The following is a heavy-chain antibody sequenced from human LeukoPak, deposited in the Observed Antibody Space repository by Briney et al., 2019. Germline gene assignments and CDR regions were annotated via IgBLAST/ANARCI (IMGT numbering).Heavy chain of an antibody. V-gene: IGHV3-21*01. CDR2: ISNSCFYI. CDR3: VTDGASDI. CDR1: GFTLSSYT. J-gene: IGHJ3*02. Sequence: GWSLRLSCAASGFTLSSYTTNWVRQAPGKGLEWVSSISNSCFYIYYADSVKGRFLVSRDNANNSLYLQMNRLRDEDTAVYYCVTDGASDIWGQGPMVTVSS.